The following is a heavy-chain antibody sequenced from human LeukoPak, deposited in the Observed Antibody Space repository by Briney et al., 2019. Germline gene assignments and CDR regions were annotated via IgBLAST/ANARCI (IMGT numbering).Heavy chain of an antibody. D-gene: IGHD5-12*01. CDR1: GLTFSNSW. V-gene: IGHV3-74*01. CDR3: ARDLGLRGST. Sequence: GGSLRLSCEASGLTFSNSWMHWVRQIPVKGLVCVSRMYGDMGDISYADSVKGRFTISRDNAKNTVYLQMNSLRGEDTAVYYCARDLGLRGSTWGQGTLVTVSS. CDR2: MYGDMGDI. J-gene: IGHJ5*02.